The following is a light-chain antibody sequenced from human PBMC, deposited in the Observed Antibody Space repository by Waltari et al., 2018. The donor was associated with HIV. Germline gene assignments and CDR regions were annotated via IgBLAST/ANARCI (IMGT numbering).Light chain of an antibody. J-gene: IGKJ4*01. CDR1: QPFTSN. Sequence: EIVTTQSPSTLSLHPGERSPLSCRASQPFTSNLAWFQQKPGQSPRLLIYGTSTRASGVPARFSGSGSVTEFTLTISSLQSEDFAVYYCQQYNDWPLTFGGGTKVEIK. CDR2: GTS. V-gene: IGKV3-15*01. CDR3: QQYNDWPLT.